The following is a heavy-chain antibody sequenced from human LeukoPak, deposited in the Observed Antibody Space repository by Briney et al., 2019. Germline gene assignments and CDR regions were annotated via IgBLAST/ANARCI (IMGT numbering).Heavy chain of an antibody. J-gene: IGHJ4*02. Sequence: SVKVSCKASGGTFSSYAINWVRQAPGQGLEWMGGIIPIFGTANYAQKFQGRVTITADKSTSTAYMELSSLRSEDTAVYYCARDHPYGVAVFDYWGQGTLVTVSS. D-gene: IGHD4-17*01. CDR3: ARDHPYGVAVFDY. V-gene: IGHV1-69*06. CDR1: GGTFSSYA. CDR2: IIPIFGTA.